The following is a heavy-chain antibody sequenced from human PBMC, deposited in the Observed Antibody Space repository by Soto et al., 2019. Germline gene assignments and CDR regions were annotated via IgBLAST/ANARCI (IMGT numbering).Heavy chain of an antibody. CDR3: AGSTNYYLYYFDY. Sequence: GGSLRLSCAASGFSVSGNYMSWVRQAPGKGPEWISVIHSGGDTNYADSVKGRFTISRDKSKNTLYLQMSSLRAEDTAVYYCAGSTNYYLYYFDYWGQGTLVTVSS. D-gene: IGHD3-22*01. V-gene: IGHV3-53*01. J-gene: IGHJ4*02. CDR2: IHSGGDT. CDR1: GFSVSGNY.